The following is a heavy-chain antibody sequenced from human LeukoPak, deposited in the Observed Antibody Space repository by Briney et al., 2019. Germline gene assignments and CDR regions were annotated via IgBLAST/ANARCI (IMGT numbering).Heavy chain of an antibody. Sequence: GGSLRLSCAASGFTFSSYAMSWVRQAPGKGREWVSAISGSGGSTYYADSVKGRFTISRDNSKNTLYLQMNSLRAEDTAVYYCAKQGRSGWYELNWFDPWGQGTLVTVSS. CDR3: AKQGRSGWYELNWFDP. D-gene: IGHD6-19*01. V-gene: IGHV3-23*01. CDR2: ISGSGGST. J-gene: IGHJ5*02. CDR1: GFTFSSYA.